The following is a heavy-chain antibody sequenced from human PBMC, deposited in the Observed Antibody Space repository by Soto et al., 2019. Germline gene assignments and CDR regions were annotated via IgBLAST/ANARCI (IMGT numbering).Heavy chain of an antibody. V-gene: IGHV4-39*01. J-gene: IGHJ4*02. CDR1: GGSISSSSYY. Sequence: QLQLQESGPGLVKPSETLSLTCTVSGGSISSSSYYWGWIRQPPGKGLEWIGSIYYSGSTYYNPSLKSRVTISVDTSKNQFSLKLSSVTAADTAVYYCARHHYDFWSGYRPKYYFDYWGQGTLVTVSS. CDR3: ARHHYDFWSGYRPKYYFDY. CDR2: IYYSGST. D-gene: IGHD3-3*01.